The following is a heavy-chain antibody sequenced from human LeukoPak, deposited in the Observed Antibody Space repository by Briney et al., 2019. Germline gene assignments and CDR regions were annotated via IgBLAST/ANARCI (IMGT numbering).Heavy chain of an antibody. J-gene: IGHJ4*02. D-gene: IGHD3-10*01. CDR2: IHYSGNT. CDR1: GGSISSRGYY. V-gene: IGHV4-39*01. Sequence: PSETLSLTCTVSGGSISSRGYYWGWIRQPPGKGLEWIGSIHYSGNTYYNPSLKSRVTISVDTSKNQFSLKLSSVTAADTAVYYCTRRYVSGTYLDYWGQGTLVTVSS. CDR3: TRRYVSGTYLDY.